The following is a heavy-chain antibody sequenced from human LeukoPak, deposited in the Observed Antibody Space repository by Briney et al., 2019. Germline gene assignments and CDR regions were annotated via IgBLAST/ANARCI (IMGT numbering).Heavy chain of an antibody. CDR2: ISGSGGNT. Sequence: GGSLRLSCATSGFTFSSYAMSWVRQAPGKGLEWVSSISGSGGNTYYADSVKGRFTISRDYSKNTLYLQMNSLRTEETAVYYCAKGPAMVRETFDPWGQGTLVTVSS. CDR1: GFTFSSYA. V-gene: IGHV3-23*01. D-gene: IGHD3-10*01. CDR3: AKGPAMVRETFDP. J-gene: IGHJ5*02.